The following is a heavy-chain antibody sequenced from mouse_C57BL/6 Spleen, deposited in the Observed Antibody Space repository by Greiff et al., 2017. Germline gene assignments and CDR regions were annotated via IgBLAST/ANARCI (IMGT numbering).Heavy chain of an antibody. CDR1: GFTFSSYA. CDR3: ARDGDGSRSFDY. Sequence: EVKLVESGGGLVKPGGSLKLSCAASGFTFSSYAMSWVRQTPEKRLEWVATISDGGSYTNYPDNVKGRFTISRDNAKNNLYLQMSHLKSEDTAMYYCARDGDGSRSFDYWGQGTTLTAAS. J-gene: IGHJ2*01. V-gene: IGHV5-4*01. D-gene: IGHD1-1*01. CDR2: ISDGGSYT.